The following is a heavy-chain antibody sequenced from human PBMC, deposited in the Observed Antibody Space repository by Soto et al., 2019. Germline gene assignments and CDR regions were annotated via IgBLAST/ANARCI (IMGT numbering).Heavy chain of an antibody. Sequence: QLQLQESGPGLVKPSETLSLTCTVSGASISSNSFHWGWIRQPPGKGMEWIGTIYYDGSTYYNPSLKSRVTISADTSKNPFSLKLTSVTAADTAVYHCARRVGATPPRDWGHGTLVTVSS. CDR1: GASISSNSFH. V-gene: IGHV4-39*01. CDR3: ARRVGATPPRD. CDR2: IYYDGST. J-gene: IGHJ4*01. D-gene: IGHD1-26*01.